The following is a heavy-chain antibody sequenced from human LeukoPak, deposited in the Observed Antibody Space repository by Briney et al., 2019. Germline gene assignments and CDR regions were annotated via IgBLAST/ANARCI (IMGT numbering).Heavy chain of an antibody. V-gene: IGHV3-11*04. Sequence: SGGSLRLACAASGFTFSDYYMSWIRQAPGKGLEWLSYISSSGSTIYYADSVKGRFTISRDNAKNSLYLQMNSLRAEDTAVYYCASGMVVVTAAEYFQHWGQGTLVTVSS. CDR2: ISSSGSTI. CDR3: ASGMVVVTAAEYFQH. CDR1: GFTFSDYY. J-gene: IGHJ1*01. D-gene: IGHD2-21*02.